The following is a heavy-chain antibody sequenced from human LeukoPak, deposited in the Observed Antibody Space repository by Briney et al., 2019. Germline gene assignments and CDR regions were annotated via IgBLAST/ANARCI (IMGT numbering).Heavy chain of an antibody. CDR1: GGSFSGYY. Sequence: PSETLSLTCAVYGGSFSGYYWSWIRQPPGKGLEWIGEINHSGSTNYNPSLKSRVTISVDTSKNQFSLKLSSVTAADTAVYYCAREDYGVDYWGQGTLVTVSS. CDR2: INHSGST. J-gene: IGHJ4*02. CDR3: AREDYGVDY. D-gene: IGHD4/OR15-4a*01. V-gene: IGHV4-34*01.